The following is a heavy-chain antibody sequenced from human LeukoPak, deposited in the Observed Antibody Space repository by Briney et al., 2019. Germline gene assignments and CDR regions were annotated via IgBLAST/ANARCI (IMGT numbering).Heavy chain of an antibody. J-gene: IGHJ4*02. CDR2: IGHTGDTV. D-gene: IGHD6-13*01. CDR1: GFTFSSYA. Sequence: PGGSLRLSCAASGFTFSSYAMSWVRLAPGKGLEWLSLIGHTGDTVYYADSVRGRFTTSRDNAKNLVYLQMNSLRAEDSAIYYCARDGSGWSKDYWGQGTLVTVSS. CDR3: ARDGSGWSKDY. V-gene: IGHV3-21*06.